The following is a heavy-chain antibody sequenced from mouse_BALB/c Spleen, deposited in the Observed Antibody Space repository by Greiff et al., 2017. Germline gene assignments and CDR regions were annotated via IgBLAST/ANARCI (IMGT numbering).Heavy chain of an antibody. CDR2: ISSCSSTI. J-gene: IGHJ4*01. D-gene: IGHD1-1*02. V-gene: IGHV5-17*02. CDR1: GFSFSSFG. Sequence: EVQGVESGGGLVQPGGSRKLSCAASGFSFSSFGMHWVRQDPEKGLEWVAYISSCSSTIYYADTVKGRFTISRDNPKNTLFLQMTSLRSEDTAIYYCARAKSYGSLDYYAMDYWGQGTSVTVSS. CDR3: ARAKSYGSLDYYAMDY.